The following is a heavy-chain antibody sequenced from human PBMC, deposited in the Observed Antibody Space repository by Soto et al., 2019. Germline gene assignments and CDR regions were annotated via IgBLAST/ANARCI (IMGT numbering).Heavy chain of an antibody. CDR1: GISVSTGDYY. CDR3: AGFVVPASRNSDFDY. CDR2: IYYSGST. D-gene: IGHD2-15*01. V-gene: IGHV4-39*01. J-gene: IGHJ4*02. Sequence: RSLTCTVSGISVSTGDYYWGWVRQPPGKGLDWIGNIYYSGSTFYNPSLRSRVTLSVDTSKNQFSLRLNSVTAADTAVYFCAGFVVPASRNSDFDYWGKGTLVTVSS.